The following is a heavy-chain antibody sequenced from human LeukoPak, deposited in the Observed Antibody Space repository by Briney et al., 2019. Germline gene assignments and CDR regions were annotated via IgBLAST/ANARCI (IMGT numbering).Heavy chain of an antibody. V-gene: IGHV1-46*01. CDR1: GYTFTSYY. Sequence: ASVKVSCKASGYTFTSYYMHWVRQAPGQGLEWMGIINPSGGSTSYAQKFQGRVTMTRDTSTSTVYMELRSLRSDGTAVYYCARDGAYYDILTGYYIDAFDIWGQGTMVTVSS. CDR2: INPSGGST. D-gene: IGHD3-9*01. CDR3: ARDGAYYDILTGYYIDAFDI. J-gene: IGHJ3*02.